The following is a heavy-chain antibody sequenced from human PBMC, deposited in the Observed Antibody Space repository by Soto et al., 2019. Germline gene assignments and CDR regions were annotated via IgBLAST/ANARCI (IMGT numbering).Heavy chain of an antibody. CDR1: GFTFSSYA. CDR3: AKLNGVVVPAVPPYYMDV. CDR2: ISGSGGST. Sequence: GGSLRLSCAASGFTFSSYAMSWVRQAPGKGLEWVSAISGSGGSTYYADSVKGRFTISRDNSKNTLYLQMNSLRAEDTAVYYCAKLNGVVVPAVPPYYMDVWGKGTTVTVSS. V-gene: IGHV3-23*01. D-gene: IGHD2-2*01. J-gene: IGHJ6*03.